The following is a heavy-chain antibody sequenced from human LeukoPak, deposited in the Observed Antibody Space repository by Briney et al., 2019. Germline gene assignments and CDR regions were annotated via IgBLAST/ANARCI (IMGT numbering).Heavy chain of an antibody. D-gene: IGHD3-10*02. CDR3: AELGITMIGGV. J-gene: IGHJ6*04. Sequence: GGSLRLSCAASGFTFNNYWMSWVRQAPGKGLEWVANIKQDGTEKYYLDSVRGRFTISRDNAKNSLYLQMSSLRAEDTAVYYCAELGITMIGGVWGKGTTVTISS. CDR2: IKQDGTEK. CDR1: GFTFNNYW. V-gene: IGHV3-7*01.